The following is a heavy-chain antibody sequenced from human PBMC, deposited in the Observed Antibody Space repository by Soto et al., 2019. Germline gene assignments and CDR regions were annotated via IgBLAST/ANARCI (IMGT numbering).Heavy chain of an antibody. J-gene: IGHJ6*02. D-gene: IGHD3-9*01. CDR2: IYYSGST. CDR3: ARLDSYYYGMDV. V-gene: IGHV4-31*03. CDR1: GGSISSGGYY. Sequence: SETLSLTCTVSGGSISSGGYYWSWIRQHPGKGLEWIGYIYYSGSTYYNPPLKSRVTISVDTSKNQFSLKLSSVTAADTAVYYCARLDSYYYGMDVWGQGTTVTVSS.